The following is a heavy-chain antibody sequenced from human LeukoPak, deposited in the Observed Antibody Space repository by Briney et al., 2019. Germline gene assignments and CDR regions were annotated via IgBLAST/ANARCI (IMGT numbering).Heavy chain of an antibody. CDR3: ARCSGSSTYHSDDY. CDR2: ISSNGGNT. V-gene: IGHV3-64D*09. CDR1: GFTFSTYA. J-gene: IGHJ4*02. Sequence: GGSLRLSCSASGFTFSTYAMHWVRQAPGKGLEYVSAISSNGGNTYYADSVKGRFTISRDNSKNTLYLQMSSLRAEDTAVYYCARCSGSSTYHSDDYWGQGTLVTVSS. D-gene: IGHD2-15*01.